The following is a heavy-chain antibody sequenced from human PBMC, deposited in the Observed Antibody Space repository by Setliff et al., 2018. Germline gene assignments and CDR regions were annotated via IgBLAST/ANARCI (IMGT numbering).Heavy chain of an antibody. J-gene: IGHJ6*02. CDR2: IYCSGST. CDR1: GGSISSSTYY. D-gene: IGHD6-19*01. Sequence: PSETLSLTCTVSGGSISSSTYYWGWIRQPPGKGLEWIGSIYCSGSTYYNPSLKSRVTISLDTSKNQFSLKLSSVTAADTAVYYCARVSQYSSGWYYFYYYGMDVWGQGTTVTVSS. V-gene: IGHV4-39*07. CDR3: ARVSQYSSGWYYFYYYGMDV.